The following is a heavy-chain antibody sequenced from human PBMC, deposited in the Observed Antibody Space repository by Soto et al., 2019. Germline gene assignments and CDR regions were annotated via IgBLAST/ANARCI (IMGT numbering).Heavy chain of an antibody. CDR3: ARDGTLYDSRAYYYLY. J-gene: IGHJ4*02. D-gene: IGHD3-22*01. V-gene: IGHV1-69*13. Sequence: SVKVSCKASGGTFSSNTITWVRQAPGQGLEWMGGITPMFGTPNYAQKFRGRVTITADESTSTAYMELSSLRSEDTAMYFCARDGTLYDSRAYYYLYWGQGTLVTVSS. CDR1: GGTFSSNT. CDR2: ITPMFGTP.